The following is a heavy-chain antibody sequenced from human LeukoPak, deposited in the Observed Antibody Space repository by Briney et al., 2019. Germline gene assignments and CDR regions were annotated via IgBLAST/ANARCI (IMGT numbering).Heavy chain of an antibody. Sequence: SETLSLTCTVSGGSISSYYWSWIRQPPGKGLEWIGYIYYSGSTNYNPSLKGRVTISVDTSKNQFSLKLSSVTAADTAVYYCARASFGEYQLLREGYFDLWGRGTLVTVSS. CDR1: GGSISSYY. CDR2: IYYSGST. V-gene: IGHV4-59*01. D-gene: IGHD2-2*01. J-gene: IGHJ2*01. CDR3: ARASFGEYQLLREGYFDL.